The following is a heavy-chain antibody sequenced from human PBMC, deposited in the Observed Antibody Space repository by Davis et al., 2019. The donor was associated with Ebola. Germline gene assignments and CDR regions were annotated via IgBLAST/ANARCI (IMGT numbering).Heavy chain of an antibody. Sequence: GGSLRLSCAASGFTFSSYAMHWVRQAPGKGLEWVAVISYDGSNKYYADSVKGRFTISRDNAKNSLYLQMNSLRAEDTAVYYCARTLFDPIAHNYYGMDVWGQGTTVTVSS. V-gene: IGHV3-30-3*01. D-gene: IGHD6-13*01. CDR1: GFTFSSYA. CDR2: ISYDGSNK. CDR3: ARTLFDPIAHNYYGMDV. J-gene: IGHJ6*02.